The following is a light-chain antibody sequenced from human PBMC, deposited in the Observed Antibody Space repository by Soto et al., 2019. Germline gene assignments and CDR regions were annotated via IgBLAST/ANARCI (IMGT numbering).Light chain of an antibody. CDR1: QTISTY. CDR3: QQSYRPPFT. J-gene: IGKJ4*01. V-gene: IGKV1-39*01. CDR2: GAS. Sequence: DIQMTQSPSSLSASVGDRVTITCRASQTISTYLNWYQQKPGKAPKLLIYGASTLQRGVPSRFSGSGSGTDFTVTISSLQPEDFATYYCQQSYRPPFTFGGGTKVDIK.